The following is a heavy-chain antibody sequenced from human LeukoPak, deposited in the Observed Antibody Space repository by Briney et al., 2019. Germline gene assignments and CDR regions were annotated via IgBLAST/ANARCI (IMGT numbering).Heavy chain of an antibody. V-gene: IGHV1-69*13. D-gene: IGHD2-2*03. CDR1: GGTFSSYA. Sequence: ASVKVSCKASGGTFSSYAISWVRQAPGQGLEWMGGTIPIFGTANYAQKFQGRVTITADESTSTAYMELSSLRSEDTAVYYCARGWIGPHHFDYWGQGTLVTVSS. CDR2: TIPIFGTA. CDR3: ARGWIGPHHFDY. J-gene: IGHJ4*02.